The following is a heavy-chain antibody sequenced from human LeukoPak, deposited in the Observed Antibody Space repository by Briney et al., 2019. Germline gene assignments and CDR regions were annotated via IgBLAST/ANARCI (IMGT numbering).Heavy chain of an antibody. V-gene: IGHV3-7*01. CDR3: ARDQGAVAPDY. J-gene: IGHJ4*02. CDR1: GFTFSSYW. D-gene: IGHD6-19*01. Sequence: PGGSLRLSCAASGFTFSSYWMSWVRQAPGKGLEWVANIKQDGSEKYYVDSVKGRFTISRDNAKNSLYLQMNSLRAEDAAVYYCARDQGAVAPDYWGQGTLVTVST. CDR2: IKQDGSEK.